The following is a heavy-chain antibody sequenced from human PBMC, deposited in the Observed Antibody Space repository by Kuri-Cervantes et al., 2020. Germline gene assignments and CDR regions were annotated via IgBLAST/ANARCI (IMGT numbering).Heavy chain of an antibody. CDR1: RFTFDDYG. V-gene: IGHV3-20*04. CDR3: ARAQEITMVRGGQVYYYYYMDV. CDR2: LTWSGGNT. Sequence: GGSLRLSCAASRFTFDDYGMTWVRQAPGKGLQWVSGLTWSGGNTAYANSVKGRFTISRDNAKNSLYLQMNSLRAEDTALYYCARAQEITMVRGGQVYYYYYMDVWGKGTTVTVSS. D-gene: IGHD3-10*01. J-gene: IGHJ6*03.